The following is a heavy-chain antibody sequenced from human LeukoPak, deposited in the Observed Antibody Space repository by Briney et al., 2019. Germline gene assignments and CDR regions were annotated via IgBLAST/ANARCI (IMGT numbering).Heavy chain of an antibody. J-gene: IGHJ4*02. CDR1: GFTFSSYG. CDR3: ARDRGGGDLSLDY. Sequence: PGGSLRLSCAASGFTFSSYGMHWVRQASGKGLEWVAVIWYDGSNKYYADSVKGRFTISRDNSKNTLYLQMNSLRAEDTAVYYCARDRGGGDLSLDYWGQGTLVTVSS. V-gene: IGHV3-33*01. CDR2: IWYDGSNK. D-gene: IGHD2-21*02.